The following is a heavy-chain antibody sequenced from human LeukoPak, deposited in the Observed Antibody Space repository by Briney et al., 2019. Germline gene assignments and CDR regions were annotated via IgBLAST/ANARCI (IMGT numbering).Heavy chain of an antibody. J-gene: IGHJ5*02. D-gene: IGHD5-12*01. CDR1: GGSISNYY. V-gene: IGHV4-4*07. CDR2: IYSSGTT. Sequence: PSETLSLTCTVSGGSISNYYWSWIRQPAGKGLEWIGRIYSSGTTIYNPSLKSRVTMSVDTSKNQFSLKLSSVTAADTAVYFCASGSSGYDPWGQGALVTVSS. CDR3: ASGSSGYDP.